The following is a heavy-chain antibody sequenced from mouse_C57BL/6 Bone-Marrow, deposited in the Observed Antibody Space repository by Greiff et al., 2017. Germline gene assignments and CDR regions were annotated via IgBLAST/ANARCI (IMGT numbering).Heavy chain of an antibody. D-gene: IGHD4-1*01. Sequence: QVQLQQPGAELVKPGASVKLSCKASGYTFTSYWMQWVKQRPGQGLEWIGEIDPSDSYTNYNQKFKGKATFTVDTSSSTAYMQLSSLTSEDSAVYYCARCTGDYWGQGTTLTVSS. J-gene: IGHJ2*01. V-gene: IGHV1-50*01. CDR3: ARCTGDY. CDR1: GYTFTSYW. CDR2: IDPSDSYT.